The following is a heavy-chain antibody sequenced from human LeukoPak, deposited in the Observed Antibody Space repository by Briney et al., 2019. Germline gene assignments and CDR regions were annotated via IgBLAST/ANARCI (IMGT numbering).Heavy chain of an antibody. CDR3: AVVVPAEKYYFDY. J-gene: IGHJ4*02. CDR2: INPSGGST. CDR1: GYTFTSYY. D-gene: IGHD2-2*01. V-gene: IGHV1-46*01. Sequence: ASVKVSCKASGYTFTSYYMHWVRQAPGQGLEWMGIINPSGGSTIYAQKFQGRVTMTRDTSTSTVYMELSSLRSEDTAVYYCAVVVPAEKYYFDYWGQGTLVTVSS.